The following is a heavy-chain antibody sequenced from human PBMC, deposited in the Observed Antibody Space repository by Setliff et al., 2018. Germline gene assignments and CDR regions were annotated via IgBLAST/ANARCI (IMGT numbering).Heavy chain of an antibody. J-gene: IGHJ4*02. CDR2: ISSGST. Sequence: PSETLSLTCTVSGGSISVYYWTWFRQPPGKGLEWIGYISSGSTNYNPSLKSRVTISVDTSKNQFSLKLSSVTAADTAVYYCARRETYYNFWSGYYAYWGQGTLVTVSS. V-gene: IGHV4-59*12. CDR1: GGSISVYY. CDR3: ARRETYYNFWSGYYAY. D-gene: IGHD3-3*01.